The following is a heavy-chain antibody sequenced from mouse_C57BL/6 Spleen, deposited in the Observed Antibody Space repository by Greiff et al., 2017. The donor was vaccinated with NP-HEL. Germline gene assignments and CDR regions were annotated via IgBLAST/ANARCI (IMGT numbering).Heavy chain of an antibody. V-gene: IGHV5-9-1*02. CDR3: TRVEGDGSSYWYFDV. J-gene: IGHJ1*03. CDR2: ISSGGDYI. Sequence: EVKLVESGEGLVKPGGSLKLSCAASGFTFSSYAMSWVRQTPEKRLEWVAYISSGGDYIYYADPVKGRFTISRDNARNTLYLQMSSLKSEDTAMYYCTRVEGDGSSYWYFDVWGTGTTVTVSS. D-gene: IGHD1-1*01. CDR1: GFTFSSYA.